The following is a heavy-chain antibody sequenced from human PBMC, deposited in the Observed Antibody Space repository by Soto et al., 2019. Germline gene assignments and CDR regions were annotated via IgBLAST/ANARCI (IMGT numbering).Heavy chain of an antibody. Sequence: QVQLVQSGAEVKKPGASVKVSCKASGYTFTSYGISWVRQAPGQGLEWMGWISAHNGKTKNAQKLQGRVTVTTDTSTSTAYMELRSLRADDTAVYYCARDLSIGLFDYWGQGTLVTVSS. V-gene: IGHV1-18*01. J-gene: IGHJ4*02. CDR3: ARDLSIGLFDY. CDR2: ISAHNGKT. D-gene: IGHD2-21*01. CDR1: GYTFTSYG.